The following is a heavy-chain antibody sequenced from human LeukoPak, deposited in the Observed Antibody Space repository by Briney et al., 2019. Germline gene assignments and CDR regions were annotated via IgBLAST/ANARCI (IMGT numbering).Heavy chain of an antibody. D-gene: IGHD3-22*01. CDR1: GFTFRSYW. J-gene: IGHJ4*02. CDR3: ARGFDSRFFDY. V-gene: IGHV3-7*01. CDR2: IKQDGSEK. Sequence: GGSLRLSCADSGFTFRSYWMSWVRQAPGKGLEWVANIKQDGSEKYYVDSAKGRFTISRDNAKNSLYLQMNSLRAEDTAVYYCARGFDSRFFDYWGQGTLVTVSS.